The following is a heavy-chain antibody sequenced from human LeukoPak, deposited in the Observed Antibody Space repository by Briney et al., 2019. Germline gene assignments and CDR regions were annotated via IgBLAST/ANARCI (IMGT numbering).Heavy chain of an antibody. Sequence: GASVKVSCKASGYTFTSYDINWVRQATGQGLEWMGWMNPNSGNTGYAQKFQGRVTMTRNTSISTAYMELSSLRSEDTAVYYCARVKKSIRFLEWNNYYYYMDVWGKGTTVIVSS. CDR1: GYTFTSYD. J-gene: IGHJ6*03. CDR3: ARVKKSIRFLEWNNYYYYMDV. CDR2: MNPNSGNT. D-gene: IGHD3-3*01. V-gene: IGHV1-8*01.